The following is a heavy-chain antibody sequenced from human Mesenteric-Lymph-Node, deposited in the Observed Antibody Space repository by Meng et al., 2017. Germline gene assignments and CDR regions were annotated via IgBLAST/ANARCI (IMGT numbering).Heavy chain of an antibody. CDR1: GGSISSNGYY. CDR3: ARSYYYDSSGLNWFDP. CDR2: IYYRGST. J-gene: IGHJ5*02. V-gene: IGHV4-31*03. Sequence: QLQLQESGPGLVKPSQTLSLTCTVYGGSISSNGYYWNWIRLHPGKGLEWIGYIYYRGSTQYNPSLKSRVTISLDTSKNQFSLQLSSVTAADTAVYYCARSYYYDSSGLNWFDPWGQGILVTVSS. D-gene: IGHD3-22*01.